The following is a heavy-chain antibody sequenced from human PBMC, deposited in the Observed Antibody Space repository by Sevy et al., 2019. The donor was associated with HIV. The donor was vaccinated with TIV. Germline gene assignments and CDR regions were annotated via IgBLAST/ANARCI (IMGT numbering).Heavy chain of an antibody. J-gene: IGHJ3*02. CDR2: IIPIFGTP. V-gene: IGHV1-69*13. CDR3: ATEGGVARTGDHDAFDI. D-gene: IGHD1-1*01. Sequence: ASVKVSCKASGDTFSTYGLSWVRQAPGQGLEWMGGIIPIFGTPNYSQKFQGRVTITADESASTAYMELSSLRSEDTALYYCATEGGVARTGDHDAFDIWGHGTLVTASS. CDR1: GDTFSTYG.